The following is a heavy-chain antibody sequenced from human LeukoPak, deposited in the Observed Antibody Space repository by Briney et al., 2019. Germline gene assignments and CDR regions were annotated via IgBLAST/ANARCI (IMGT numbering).Heavy chain of an antibody. J-gene: IGHJ6*03. V-gene: IGHV4-59*11. CDR3: ARSGYYSDYYYYYYMDV. CDR2: IYYSGST. CDR1: GGSISSHY. Sequence: SETLSLTCTVSGGSISSHYWSWIRQPPGKGLEWIGYIYYSGSTNHNPSLKSRVTISVDTSKNQFSLKLSSVTAADTAVYYCARSGYYSDYYYYYYMDVWGKGTTVTVSS. D-gene: IGHD3-3*01.